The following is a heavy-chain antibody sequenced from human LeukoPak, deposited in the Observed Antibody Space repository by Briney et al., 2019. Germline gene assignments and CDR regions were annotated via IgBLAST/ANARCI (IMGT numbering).Heavy chain of an antibody. V-gene: IGHV1-2*02. J-gene: IGHJ5*01. D-gene: IGHD3-10*01. CDR3: ARSPENVLLWFGEPLNWFDP. CDR2: INPNSGGT. CDR1: GYTFTGYY. Sequence: ASVKVSCKPSGYTFTGYYMHWVRQAPGQGFEWMGWINPNSGGTSYAQKFQDRVTITRDTSISTAYMDLSSLRSDDTAVYYCARSPENVLLWFGEPLNWFDPWGQGTLVTVSS.